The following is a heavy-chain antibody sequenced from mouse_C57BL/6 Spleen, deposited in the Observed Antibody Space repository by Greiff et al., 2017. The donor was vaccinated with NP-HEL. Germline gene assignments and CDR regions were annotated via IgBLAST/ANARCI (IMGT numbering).Heavy chain of an antibody. CDR2: IYPGSGST. CDR1: GYTFTSYW. D-gene: IGHD3-2*02. Sequence: QVQLQQPGAELVKPGASVKMSCKASGYTFTSYWITWVKQRPGQGLEWIGDIYPGSGSTNYNEKFKSKATLTVDTSSSTAYVQLSSLTSADSAVSYCASQTAQYYVDYWGQGTTLTVSS. V-gene: IGHV1-55*01. CDR3: ASQTAQYYVDY. J-gene: IGHJ2*01.